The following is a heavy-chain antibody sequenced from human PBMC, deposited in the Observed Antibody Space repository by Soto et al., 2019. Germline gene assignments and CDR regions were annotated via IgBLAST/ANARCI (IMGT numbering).Heavy chain of an antibody. CDR2: ISAYNGNT. V-gene: IGHV1-18*01. CDR1: GYTFTSYG. Sequence: ASVKVSCKASGYTFTSYGISWVRQAPGQGLEWMGWISAYNGNTNYAQKLQGRVTMTTDTSTSTAYMELRSLRSDDTAVYYCARGPLTGRYFVWLLSPKTFDYRCQGTLLTLSS. J-gene: IGHJ4*02. D-gene: IGHD3-9*01. CDR3: ARGPLTGRYFVWLLSPKTFDY.